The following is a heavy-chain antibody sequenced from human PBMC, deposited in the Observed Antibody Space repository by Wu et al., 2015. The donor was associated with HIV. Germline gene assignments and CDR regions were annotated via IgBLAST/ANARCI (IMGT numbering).Heavy chain of an antibody. V-gene: IGHV1-8*01. CDR1: GYTFTSYD. J-gene: IGHJ5*02. Sequence: QVQLVQSGAEVKKPGASVKVSCKASGYTFTSYDINWVRQAAGQGLEWIGRVQPYSGNTDYAQRFQGRVTLTRNISTDTAYMELSSLRYDDTAVYYCARDPPDSYNWYHLGNLFEPWGQGTLVTVSS. D-gene: IGHD5-24*01. CDR2: VQPYSGNT. CDR3: ARDPPDSYNWYHLGNLFEP.